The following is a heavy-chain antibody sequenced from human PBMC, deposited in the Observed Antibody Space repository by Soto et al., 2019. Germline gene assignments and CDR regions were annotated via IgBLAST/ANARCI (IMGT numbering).Heavy chain of an antibody. CDR3: ARDPEYYDILTGYYTSMDV. Sequence: PGGSLRLSCAASGFTFSSSAMHWVRQAPGKGLEWVAVISYDGSNKYYADSVKGRFTISRDNSKNTLYLQMNSLRAEDTAVYYCARDPEYYDILTGYYTSMDVWGHGTTVTVSS. V-gene: IGHV3-30-3*01. CDR1: GFTFSSSA. D-gene: IGHD3-9*01. J-gene: IGHJ6*02. CDR2: ISYDGSNK.